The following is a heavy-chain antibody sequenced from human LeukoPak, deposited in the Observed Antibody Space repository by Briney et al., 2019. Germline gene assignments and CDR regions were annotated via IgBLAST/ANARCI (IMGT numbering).Heavy chain of an antibody. D-gene: IGHD3-22*01. CDR1: GGSISSYY. CDR2: IYTSGST. J-gene: IGHJ5*02. Sequence: PSETLSLTCIVSGGSISSYYWSWIRQPPGKGLEWIEYIYTSGSTNYNPSLKSRVTISVDTSKNQFSLKLSSATAADTAVYYCARHEGYYPDNWFDPWGQGTLVTVSS. CDR3: ARHEGYYPDNWFDP. V-gene: IGHV4-4*09.